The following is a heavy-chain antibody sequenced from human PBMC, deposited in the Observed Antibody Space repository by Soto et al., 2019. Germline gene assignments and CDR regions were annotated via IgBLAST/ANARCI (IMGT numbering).Heavy chain of an antibody. CDR1: GGSVSSGNYY. CDR3: ARRWGRTFDY. CDR2: IYYSGST. Sequence: SETLSLTCTVSGGSVSSGNYYWSWIRQPPGKGLEWIGYIYYSGSTNYNPSLKSRVTISVDTSKNQFSLKLSSVTAADTAVYYCARRWGRTFDYWGQGTLVTVSS. V-gene: IGHV4-61*01. J-gene: IGHJ4*02. D-gene: IGHD1-26*01.